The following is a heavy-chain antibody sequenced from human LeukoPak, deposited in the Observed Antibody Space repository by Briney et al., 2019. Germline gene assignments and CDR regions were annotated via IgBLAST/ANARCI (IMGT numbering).Heavy chain of an antibody. J-gene: IGHJ4*02. V-gene: IGHV3-48*04. Sequence: GGSLRLSCAASGFTFSSYSMNWVRQAPGKGLEWVSYISSSSTIYYADSVKGRFTISRDNAKNSLYLQMNSLRAEDTAVYYCARGSTDYWGQGTLVTVSS. CDR2: ISSSSTI. CDR3: ARGSTDY. CDR1: GFTFSSYS. D-gene: IGHD5/OR15-5a*01.